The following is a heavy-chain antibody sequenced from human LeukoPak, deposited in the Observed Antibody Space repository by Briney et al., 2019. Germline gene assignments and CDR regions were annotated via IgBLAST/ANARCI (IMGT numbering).Heavy chain of an antibody. CDR1: GGSISTYY. Sequence: KPSETLSLTCTVSGGSISTYYWSWIRQPPGKGLEWIGYIYYTGSANYNPSLKSRVTISVDTSKNQFSLKLSSVTAADTAVYYCARGGGFSAYWGQGTLVTVSS. V-gene: IGHV4-59*01. D-gene: IGHD3-16*01. J-gene: IGHJ4*02. CDR2: IYYTGSA. CDR3: ARGGGFSAY.